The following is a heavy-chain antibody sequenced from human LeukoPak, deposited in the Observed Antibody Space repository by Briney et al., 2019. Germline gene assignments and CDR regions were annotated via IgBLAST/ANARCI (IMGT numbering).Heavy chain of an antibody. V-gene: IGHV1-69*13. D-gene: IGHD5-24*01. J-gene: IGHJ6*04. Sequence: ASVKVSCKASGGTFSSYAISWVRQAPGQGLEWMGGIIPIFGTANYAQKFQGRVTITADESTSTAYMELSSLRSEDTAVYYCARHLEMATTPADVWGKGTTVTVSS. CDR3: ARHLEMATTPADV. CDR1: GGTFSSYA. CDR2: IIPIFGTA.